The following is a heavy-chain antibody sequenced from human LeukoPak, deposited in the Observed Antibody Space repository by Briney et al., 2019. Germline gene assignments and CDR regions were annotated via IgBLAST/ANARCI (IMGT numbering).Heavy chain of an antibody. CDR1: GGSISSSNYY. V-gene: IGHV4-39*01. CDR3: ARHLYYDSGSSPVSWFDP. CDR2: ISYIGST. J-gene: IGHJ5*02. D-gene: IGHD3-10*01. Sequence: SETLSLTCIVSGGSISSSNYYWGWIRQPPGKGLEWIGTISYIGSTYYSPSLKSRVTISVDTSKNRFSLKLSSVTAADTAVYCCARHLYYDSGSSPVSWFDPWGQGTLATVSS.